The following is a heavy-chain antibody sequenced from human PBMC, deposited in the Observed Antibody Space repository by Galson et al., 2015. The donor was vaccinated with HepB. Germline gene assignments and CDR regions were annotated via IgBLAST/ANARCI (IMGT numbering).Heavy chain of an antibody. CDR2: IKSKTDGGTT. J-gene: IGHJ4*02. V-gene: IGHV3-15*01. CDR1: GFTFSNAW. Sequence: SLRLSCAASGFTFSNAWMSWVRQAPGKGLEWVGRIKSKTDGGTTDYAAPVKGRFTISRDDSKNTLYLQMNSLKTEDTAVYYCYDSSGYYFGFDYWGQGTLVTVSS. D-gene: IGHD3-22*01. CDR3: YDSSGYYFGFDY.